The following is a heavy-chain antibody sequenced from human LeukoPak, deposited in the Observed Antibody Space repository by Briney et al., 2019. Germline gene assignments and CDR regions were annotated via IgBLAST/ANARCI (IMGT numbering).Heavy chain of an antibody. Sequence: PSETLSLTCTVSGGSISSCYWNWIRQPPGKGLEWIGYINYSGSTNYNPSLKSRVTISVDTSKNQFSLKLSSATAADTAVYYCARGDDYKSTLFDYWGQGTLVTVSS. J-gene: IGHJ4*02. CDR2: INYSGST. D-gene: IGHD5-12*01. CDR3: ARGDDYKSTLFDY. CDR1: GGSISSCY. V-gene: IGHV4-59*01.